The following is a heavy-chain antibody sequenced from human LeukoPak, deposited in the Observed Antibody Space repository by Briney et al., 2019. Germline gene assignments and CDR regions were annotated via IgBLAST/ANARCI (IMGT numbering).Heavy chain of an antibody. CDR1: GGSITTSSYY. V-gene: IGHV4-39*07. D-gene: IGHD1-26*01. J-gene: IGHJ3*02. CDR3: ARDLYVGDAFDI. Sequence: SETLSLTCTVSGGSITTSSYYWGWIRQPPGKGLEWIGNIFYSGSTYYNPSLKSRVTISVDTSKNQFSLKLSSVTAADTAVYYCARDLYVGDAFDIWGQGTMVTVSS. CDR2: IFYSGST.